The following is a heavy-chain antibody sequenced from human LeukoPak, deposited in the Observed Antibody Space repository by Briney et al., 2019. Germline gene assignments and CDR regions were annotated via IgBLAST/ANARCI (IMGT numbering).Heavy chain of an antibody. Sequence: SETLSLTCAVSGASISGSGYYLGWIRQPPGKGLEWIGNIYYTGSTYYNASLQSRVTISIDMSKNQFSLRLSSVTAADTAMYYCARQMRGGSIPLFDYWGQGILVTVYS. CDR3: ARQMRGGSIPLFDY. V-gene: IGHV4-39*01. J-gene: IGHJ4*02. CDR2: IYYTGST. CDR1: GASISGSGYY. D-gene: IGHD2-15*01.